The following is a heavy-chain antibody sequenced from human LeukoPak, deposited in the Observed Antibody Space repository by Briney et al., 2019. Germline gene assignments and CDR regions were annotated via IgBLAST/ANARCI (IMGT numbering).Heavy chain of an antibody. CDR2: ISSSSSYI. V-gene: IGHV3-21*01. Sequence: GGSLRLSCAASGFTFSSYSMNWVRKAPGKGLEWVSSISSSSSYIYYADSVKGRFTISRDNAKNSLYLQMNILRSENTAVYYFARGENNYGYYYFDYWGKGTLVTVSS. CDR3: ARGENNYGYYYFDY. CDR1: GFTFSSYS. D-gene: IGHD5-18*01. J-gene: IGHJ4*02.